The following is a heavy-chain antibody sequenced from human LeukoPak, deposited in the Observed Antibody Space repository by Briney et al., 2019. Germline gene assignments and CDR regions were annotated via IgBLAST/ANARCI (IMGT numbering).Heavy chain of an antibody. J-gene: IGHJ3*02. Sequence: PGGSLRLSCAASGFTFSDYAVSWVRQAPGKGLEWVSAISPLGDYIYYADSVKGRFTISRDNAKNSLYLQMNSLRAEDTAVYYCARDLYGLDAFDIWGQGTMVTVSS. D-gene: IGHD2/OR15-2a*01. V-gene: IGHV3-21*01. CDR3: ARDLYGLDAFDI. CDR2: ISPLGDYI. CDR1: GFTFSDYA.